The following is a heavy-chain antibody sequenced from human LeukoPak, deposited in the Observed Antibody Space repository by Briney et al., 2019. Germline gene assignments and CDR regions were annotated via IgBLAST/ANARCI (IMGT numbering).Heavy chain of an antibody. D-gene: IGHD5-24*01. V-gene: IGHV5-51*01. CDR3: ARLLGGDGYNYRPFDY. J-gene: IGHJ4*02. CDR2: IYPGDSDT. Sequence: PGESLKISCKGSGYSLTSYWIGWVRQMPGKGLEWMGIIYPGDSDTRYSPSFQGQVTISADKSISTAYLQWSSLKASDTAMYYCARLLGGDGYNYRPFDYWGQGTLVTVSS. CDR1: GYSLTSYW.